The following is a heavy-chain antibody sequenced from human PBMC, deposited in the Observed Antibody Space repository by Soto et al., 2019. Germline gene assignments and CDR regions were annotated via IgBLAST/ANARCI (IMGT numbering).Heavy chain of an antibody. Sequence: SETLSLTCTVSGGSISSSSYYWGWIRQPPGKGLEWIGSIYYSGSTYYNPSLKSRVTISVDTSKNQFSLKLSSVTAADTAVYYCAIDCSGGSCYSPYYYYYGMDVWGQGTTVTVSS. CDR1: GGSISSSSYY. D-gene: IGHD2-15*01. V-gene: IGHV4-39*01. CDR3: AIDCSGGSCYSPYYYYYGMDV. CDR2: IYYSGST. J-gene: IGHJ6*02.